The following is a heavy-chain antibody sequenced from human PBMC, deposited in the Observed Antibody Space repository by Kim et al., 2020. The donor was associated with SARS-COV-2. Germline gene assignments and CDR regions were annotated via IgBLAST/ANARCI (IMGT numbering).Heavy chain of an antibody. J-gene: IGHJ6*02. D-gene: IGHD6-13*01. V-gene: IGHV5-51*01. CDR3: ARRKSSSQKNPYGMDV. CDR2: IYPDNSDT. Sequence: GESLKISCKGSGYSFTTYWIVWVRQMPGKGLEWMGIIYPDNSDTRYSPSFQGQVTISADKSISTAYLQWSSLKASDTAIYYCARRKSSSQKNPYGMDVWGHGTTVTVSS. CDR1: GYSFTTYW.